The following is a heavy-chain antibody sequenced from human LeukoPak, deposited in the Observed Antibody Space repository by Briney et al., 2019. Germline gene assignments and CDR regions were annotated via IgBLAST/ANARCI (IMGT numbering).Heavy chain of an antibody. Sequence: ASVKVSCKASGYTFTSYGISWVRQAPGQGLEWMGWISAYNGNTNYAQKLQGRVTMTEDTSTDTAYMELSSLRSEDTAVYYCATGGDYYDSSGTNWFDPWGQGTLVTVSS. V-gene: IGHV1-18*01. J-gene: IGHJ5*02. CDR1: GYTFTSYG. CDR2: ISAYNGNT. D-gene: IGHD3-22*01. CDR3: ATGGDYYDSSGTNWFDP.